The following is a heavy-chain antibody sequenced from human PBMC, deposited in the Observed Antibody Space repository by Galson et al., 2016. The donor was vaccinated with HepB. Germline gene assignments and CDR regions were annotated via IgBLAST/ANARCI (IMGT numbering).Heavy chain of an antibody. D-gene: IGHD2-2*01. V-gene: IGHV1-46*01. CDR2: IDPSGGTT. Sequence: SVKVSCKASGYIFTRYYMHWVRQVPGQGLEWMGIIDPSGGTTNYAQKFQGRVTMTRDTSTSTVCLELSSLRSEDTAVYYCAGEGVVVAPAANIGFDPWGQGTLVTVSP. CDR1: GYIFTRYY. CDR3: AGEGVVVAPAANIGFDP. J-gene: IGHJ5*02.